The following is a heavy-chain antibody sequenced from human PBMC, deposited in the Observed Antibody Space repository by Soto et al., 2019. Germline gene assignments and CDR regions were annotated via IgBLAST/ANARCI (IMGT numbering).Heavy chain of an antibody. CDR3: ARLAPCSGGICYSRTLDY. CDR1: GYTFATFG. J-gene: IGHJ4*02. Sequence: QVQLLQSGAEVKKPGASVKVSCKPSGYTFATFGISWVRQAPGQGLEWMGWITPHNGDTNNAQKLQGRVTMTTDPSTSTAYMEVRSLRSDDTAVYYCARLAPCSGGICYSRTLDYWGQGTLVTVSS. V-gene: IGHV1-18*01. D-gene: IGHD2-15*01. CDR2: ITPHNGDT.